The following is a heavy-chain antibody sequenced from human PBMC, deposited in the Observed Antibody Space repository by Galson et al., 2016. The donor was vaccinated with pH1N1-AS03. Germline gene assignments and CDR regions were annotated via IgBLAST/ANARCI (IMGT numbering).Heavy chain of an antibody. J-gene: IGHJ2*01. CDR2: IHHSGST. Sequence: SETLSLTCSVFGSTTSLFYWNWIRQPPGKGLEWIGFIHHSGSTNYNPSLKSRVTISIDTSKNQFSLKLSSVTAADTAVYYCARDTGGWYFDLWGRGTLVNVSS. CDR1: GSTTSLFY. V-gene: IGHV4-59*01. D-gene: IGHD1-1*01. CDR3: ARDTGGWYFDL.